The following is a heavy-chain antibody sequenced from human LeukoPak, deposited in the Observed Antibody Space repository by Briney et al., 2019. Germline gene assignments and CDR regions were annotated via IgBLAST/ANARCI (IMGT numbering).Heavy chain of an antibody. V-gene: IGHV3-53*01. CDR1: GFTVSSNY. CDR2: IYGGGST. D-gene: IGHD6-19*01. CDR3: ASWPGGWYGEDS. Sequence: PGESLRLSCAASGFTVSSNYMSWVRQAPGKGLEWVSVIYGGGSTYYADSVKGRFTISRDTFENTVNLQMNSLRADDTAVYYCASWPGGWYGEDSWGQGTLVTVSS. J-gene: IGHJ4*02.